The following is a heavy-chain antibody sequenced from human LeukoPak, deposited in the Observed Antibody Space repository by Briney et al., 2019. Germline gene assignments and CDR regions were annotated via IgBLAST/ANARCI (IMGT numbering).Heavy chain of an antibody. CDR3: ASGFSSSPYFDY. Sequence: PGGSLRLSCAASGFTFSTYYMNWVRQALAKGLEWVSFITGSSSYIYYTDSVKGRFTISRDNAKNSLFLQMNSLRDEDTAVYYCASGFSSSPYFDYWGQGTLVTVSS. J-gene: IGHJ4*02. CDR2: ITGSSSYI. D-gene: IGHD6-6*01. CDR1: GFTFSTYY. V-gene: IGHV3-21*01.